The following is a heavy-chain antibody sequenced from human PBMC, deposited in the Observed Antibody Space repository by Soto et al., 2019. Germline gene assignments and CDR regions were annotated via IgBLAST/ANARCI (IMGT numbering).Heavy chain of an antibody. D-gene: IGHD4-17*01. Sequence: PSETLSLTCTVSGGSISSSSYYWGWIRQPPGMGLEWTGSIYYSGSTYYNPSLKSRVIISVDTSKNQFSLKLSSVTAADAAVYYCATFRGMTTATTERYFHYWGQGTLVTVSS. V-gene: IGHV4-39*01. CDR1: GGSISSSSYY. CDR3: ATFRGMTTATTERYFHY. CDR2: IYYSGST. J-gene: IGHJ4*02.